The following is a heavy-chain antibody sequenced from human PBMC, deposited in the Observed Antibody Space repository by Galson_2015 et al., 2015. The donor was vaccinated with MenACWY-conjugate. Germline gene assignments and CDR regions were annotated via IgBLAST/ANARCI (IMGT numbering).Heavy chain of an antibody. CDR3: ARDTSPAI. J-gene: IGHJ4*02. D-gene: IGHD6-25*01. V-gene: IGHV4-59*01. CDR2: IYYSGSS. Sequence: ETLSLPCTVSGASISSYYWSWIRQPPGKGLEWIGYIYYSGSSNYNPSLKSRVTMSVDTSKNQFSLNLSSVTAADTAVYYCARDTSPAIWGQGTLVTVSS. CDR1: GASISSYY.